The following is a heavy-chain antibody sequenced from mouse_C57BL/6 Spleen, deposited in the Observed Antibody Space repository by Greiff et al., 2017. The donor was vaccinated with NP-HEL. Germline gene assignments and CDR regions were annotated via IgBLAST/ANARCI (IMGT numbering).Heavy chain of an antibody. CDR3: AIYEDNVAMDY. CDR1: GYTFTSYW. V-gene: IGHV1-64*01. D-gene: IGHD1-3*01. Sequence: QVQLQQPGAELVKPGASVKLSCKASGYTFTSYWMHWVKQRPGQGLEWIGLFYPSSGSINYNEKFKDKATLTADKSSSTAYMQLSSLTSEDAAVYFCAIYEDNVAMDYWGQGTSVTVSA. CDR2: FYPSSGSI. J-gene: IGHJ4*01.